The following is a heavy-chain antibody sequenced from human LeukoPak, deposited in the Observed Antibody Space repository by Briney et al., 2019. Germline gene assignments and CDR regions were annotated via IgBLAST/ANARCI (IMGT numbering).Heavy chain of an antibody. CDR3: ARGSRRHYDGSGYYFGEFDY. D-gene: IGHD3-22*01. V-gene: IGHV4-61*08. J-gene: IGHJ4*02. CDR1: GGSLSSDGHY. CDR2: VYYSGSG. Sequence: PSQTLSLTCNVSGGSLSSDGHYWSWIRQPPGKGLEWIGYVYYSGSGSSNPSLKSRLTMSVDTSKSQFYLNLNSVTTADTAMYYCARGSRRHYDGSGYYFGEFDYWGQGILVTVSS.